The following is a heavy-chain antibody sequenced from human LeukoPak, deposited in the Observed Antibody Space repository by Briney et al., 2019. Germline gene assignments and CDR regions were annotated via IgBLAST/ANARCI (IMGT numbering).Heavy chain of an antibody. CDR3: ARDLNYCSSTSCYNDYYYYYMDV. D-gene: IGHD2-2*02. J-gene: IGHJ6*03. CDR1: GYTFTSYG. Sequence: GASVKVSCKASGYTFTSYGISWVRQAPGQGLEWMGWISAYNGNTNYAQKLQGRVTMTTDTSTSTVYMELSRLRSDDTAVYYCARDLNYCSSTSCYNDYYYYYMDVWGKGTTVTVSS. CDR2: ISAYNGNT. V-gene: IGHV1-18*01.